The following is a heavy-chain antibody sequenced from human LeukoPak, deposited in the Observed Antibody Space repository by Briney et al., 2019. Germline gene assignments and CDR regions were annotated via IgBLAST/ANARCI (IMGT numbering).Heavy chain of an antibody. Sequence: SVKVSCKASGYTFTSYGISWVRQAPGQGLEWMGGIIPIFGTANYAQKFQGRVTITADESTSTAYMELSSLRSEDTAVYYCARDGTAMAFEYYFDYWGQGTLVTVSS. CDR1: GYTFTSYG. D-gene: IGHD5-18*01. CDR3: ARDGTAMAFEYYFDY. J-gene: IGHJ4*02. CDR2: IIPIFGTA. V-gene: IGHV1-69*13.